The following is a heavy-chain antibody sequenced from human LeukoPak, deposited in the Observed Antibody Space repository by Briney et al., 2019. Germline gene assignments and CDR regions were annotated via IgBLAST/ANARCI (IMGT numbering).Heavy chain of an antibody. CDR3: ARDHPTSVGTAVAGASYGMDV. D-gene: IGHD6-19*01. CDR2: IGTAGDT. J-gene: IGHJ6*02. Sequence: PGGSLRLSCAASGFTFSSYDMHWVRQATGKGLEWVSAIGTAGDTYYPGSVKGRFTISRENAKNSLYLQMNSLRAGDTAVYYCARDHPTSVGTAVAGASYGMDVWGQGTTVTVSS. V-gene: IGHV3-13*01. CDR1: GFTFSSYD.